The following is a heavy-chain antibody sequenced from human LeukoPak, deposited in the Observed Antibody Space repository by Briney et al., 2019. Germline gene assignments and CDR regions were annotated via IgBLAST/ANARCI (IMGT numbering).Heavy chain of an antibody. D-gene: IGHD6-19*01. CDR2: FDPEDGET. CDR3: ATDLSSGWHRDY. J-gene: IGHJ4*02. Sequence: ASVKVSCKVSGYTLTELSMHCVRQAPGKGLEWMGGFDPEDGETIYAQKFQGRVTMTEDTSTDTAYMELSSLRSEDTAVYYCATDLSSGWHRDYWGQGTLVTVSS. V-gene: IGHV1-24*01. CDR1: GYTLTELS.